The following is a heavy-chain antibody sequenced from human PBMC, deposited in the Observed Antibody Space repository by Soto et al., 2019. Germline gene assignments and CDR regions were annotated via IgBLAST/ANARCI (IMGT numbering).Heavy chain of an antibody. J-gene: IGHJ3*02. Sequence: GSLRVSCAAHGXVVTNYEMNWIRQAPGKGLEWVSYIGRSGSPIYYTDFVKGRFTISRDSAKNSLFLQMDSLRAEDTALYYCARDPGTVGSTDAFDIWGQGTMVTVS. D-gene: IGHD1-26*01. CDR3: ARDPGTVGSTDAFDI. CDR2: IGRSGSPI. CDR1: GXVVTNYE. V-gene: IGHV3-48*03.